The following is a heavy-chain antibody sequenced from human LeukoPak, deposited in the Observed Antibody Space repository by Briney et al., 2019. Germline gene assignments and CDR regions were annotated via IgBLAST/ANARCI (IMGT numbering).Heavy chain of an antibody. V-gene: IGHV4-34*01. D-gene: IGHD5-18*01. CDR2: INHSGST. Sequence: SETLSLTCAVYGGSFSGYYWSWIRQPPGKGLEWIGEINHSGSTNYNPSLKSRDTISVDTSKNQFSLKLSSVTAADTAVYYCARRKGYSYGSREYYFDYWGQGTLVTVSS. CDR3: ARRKGYSYGSREYYFDY. CDR1: GGSFSGYY. J-gene: IGHJ4*02.